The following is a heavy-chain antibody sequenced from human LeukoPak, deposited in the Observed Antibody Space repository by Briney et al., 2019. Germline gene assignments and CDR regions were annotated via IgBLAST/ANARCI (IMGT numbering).Heavy chain of an antibody. CDR3: AKIAVSWVSCTIDY. J-gene: IGHJ4*02. D-gene: IGHD2-21*01. V-gene: IGHV3-23*01. Sequence: GGSLRLSCVASGFTFTNYALAWVRQSPGKGLEWVSGLPHTGLSPYHADSVKGRFTISRDNFKSTLYLQMNSLRVEDTALYYCAKIAVSWVSCTIDYWGQGTLVTVSS. CDR2: LPHTGLSP. CDR1: GFTFTNYA.